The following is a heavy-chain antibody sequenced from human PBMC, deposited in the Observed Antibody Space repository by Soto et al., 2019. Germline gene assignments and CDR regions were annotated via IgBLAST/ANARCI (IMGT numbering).Heavy chain of an antibody. CDR3: ARGLAPTSYGDPLLYFDL. D-gene: IGHD4-17*01. J-gene: IGHJ2*01. V-gene: IGHV3-33*01. CDR1: GFTFSSYG. Sequence: QVQLVESGGGVVQPGRSLRLSCAASGFTFSSYGMHWVRQAPGKGLEWVAVIWYDGSNKYYADSVKGRFTISRDNSKNTLYLQMNSLRAEDTAVYYCARGLAPTSYGDPLLYFDLWGRGTLVTVSS. CDR2: IWYDGSNK.